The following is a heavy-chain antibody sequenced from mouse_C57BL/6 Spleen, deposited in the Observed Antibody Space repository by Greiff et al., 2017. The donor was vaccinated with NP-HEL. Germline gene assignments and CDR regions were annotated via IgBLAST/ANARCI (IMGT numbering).Heavy chain of an antibody. D-gene: IGHD1-1*01. J-gene: IGHJ4*01. Sequence: QVQLQQSGAELMKPGASVKLSCKATGYTFTSYWIEWVKQRPGHGLEWIGEILPGSGSTNYNEKFKGKATFTADTSSNTAYMQLSSLTTEDSAIYYCARWEDLYGSNSYAMAYWGQGTSVTVSS. V-gene: IGHV1-9*01. CDR1: GYTFTSYW. CDR2: ILPGSGST. CDR3: ARWEDLYGSNSYAMAY.